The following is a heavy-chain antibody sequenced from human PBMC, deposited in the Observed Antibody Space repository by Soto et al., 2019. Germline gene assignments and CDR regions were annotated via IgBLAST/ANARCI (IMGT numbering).Heavy chain of an antibody. CDR3: ARDCFYCSDAICRHDPFDI. CDR1: GGTFSNYA. CDR2: IIALSGAT. Sequence: ASVKVSCKASGGTFSNYALSWVRQAPGQGLEWMGTIIALSGATNYAQKFQDRVTITADELTRTAYMELRSLRSDDTAVYYCARDCFYCSDAICRHDPFDIWGQGTLVTVSS. D-gene: IGHD2-15*01. V-gene: IGHV1-69*13. J-gene: IGHJ3*02.